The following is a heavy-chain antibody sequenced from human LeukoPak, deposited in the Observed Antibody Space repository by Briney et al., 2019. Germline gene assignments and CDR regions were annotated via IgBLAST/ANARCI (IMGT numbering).Heavy chain of an antibody. CDR3: ARDYKRMVRGGVDP. D-gene: IGHD3-10*01. Sequence: GASVKVSCKASGDTFSSYYMHWVRQAPGQGLEWMGIINPSGGSITYAQMFQGRVTMTGDMSTSTVYMEMSSLRSDDTAVYYCARDYKRMVRGGVDPWGQGTLVTVSS. CDR1: GDTFSSYY. CDR2: INPSGGSI. V-gene: IGHV1-46*01. J-gene: IGHJ5*02.